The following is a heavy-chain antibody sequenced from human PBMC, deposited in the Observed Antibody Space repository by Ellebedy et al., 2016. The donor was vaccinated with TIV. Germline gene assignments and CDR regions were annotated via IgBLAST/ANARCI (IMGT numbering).Heavy chain of an antibody. CDR3: ARGMKDSSGYFYWYFDL. Sequence: MPSETLSLTCTVSGGSISSGDYYWSWIRQHPGKGLEWLGYIYYSGSAYYNPSLKSRVTISLDTSKNQFSLKLSSVTAADTAVYYCARGMKDSSGYFYWYFDLWGRGTLVTVSS. J-gene: IGHJ2*01. V-gene: IGHV4-31*03. CDR1: GGSISSGDYY. D-gene: IGHD3-22*01. CDR2: IYYSGSA.